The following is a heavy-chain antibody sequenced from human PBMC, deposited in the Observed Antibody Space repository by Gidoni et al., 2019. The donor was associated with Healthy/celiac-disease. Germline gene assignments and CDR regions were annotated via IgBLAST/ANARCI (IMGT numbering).Heavy chain of an antibody. CDR1: GCTFSDYY. V-gene: IGHV3-11*01. J-gene: IGHJ6*02. CDR3: ARDQGYCGGDCYSWYYYYGMDV. Sequence: QVQLVESGGGLVKPGGYLRVDCEASGCTFSDYYMSWLRQAPGKGLGLVSYLSSIGRTLYCADSVQGRFTISRDNAKNSLYLQMNSLRAEVTAVYYCARDQGYCGGDCYSWYYYYGMDVWGQGTTVTVSS. CDR2: LSSIGRTL. D-gene: IGHD2-21*02.